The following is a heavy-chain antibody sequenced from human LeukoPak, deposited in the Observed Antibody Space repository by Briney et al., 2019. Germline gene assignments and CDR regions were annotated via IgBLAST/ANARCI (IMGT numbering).Heavy chain of an antibody. CDR3: ARVFSGSYEGGDY. CDR1: GGSISSYY. Sequence: SETLSLTCTVSGGSISSYYWSWIRQPPGKGLEWIGYIYYSGSTNYNPSLKSRVTISVDTSKNQFSLKLSSVTAADTAVYYCARVFSGSYEGGDYWGQGTLVTVSS. CDR2: IYYSGST. D-gene: IGHD1-26*01. V-gene: IGHV4-59*01. J-gene: IGHJ4*02.